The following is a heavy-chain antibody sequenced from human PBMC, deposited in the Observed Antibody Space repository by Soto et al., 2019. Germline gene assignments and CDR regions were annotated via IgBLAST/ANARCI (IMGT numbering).Heavy chain of an antibody. CDR3: AKDSERGGRYCSGGSCSKPVDY. CDR2: ISGSGGST. D-gene: IGHD2-15*01. J-gene: IGHJ4*02. V-gene: IGHV3-23*01. CDR1: GFTFSSYA. Sequence: EVQLLESGGGLVQPGGSLRLSCAASGFTFSSYAMSWVRQAPGKGLEWVSAISGSGGSTYYADSVKGRFTISRDNSKNTLYLQMNSLRAEDTAVYYCAKDSERGGRYCSGGSCSKPVDYWGQGTLVTVSS.